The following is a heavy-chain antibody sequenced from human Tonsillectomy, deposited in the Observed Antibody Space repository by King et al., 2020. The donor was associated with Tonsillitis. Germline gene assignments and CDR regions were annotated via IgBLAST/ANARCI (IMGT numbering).Heavy chain of an antibody. V-gene: IGHV4-30-4*01. CDR1: GGSISSGDYY. D-gene: IGHD2/OR15-2a*01. J-gene: IGHJ3*02. CDR2: IHYSGST. Sequence: QLQESGPGLVKPSQTLSLTCTVSGGSISSGDYYWSWIRQPPGKGLEWIGYIHYSGSTYYNPSLKSRVTISVDTSKNQFSLKLSSVTAADTAVYYCATDGFSTADAFDIWGQGTMVTVSS. CDR3: ATDGFSTADAFDI.